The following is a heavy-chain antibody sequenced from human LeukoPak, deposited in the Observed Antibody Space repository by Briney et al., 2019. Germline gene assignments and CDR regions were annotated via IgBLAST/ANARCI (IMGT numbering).Heavy chain of an antibody. D-gene: IGHD6-19*01. CDR2: IPSGGGT. J-gene: IGHJ5*02. CDR1: GFTFSTYG. Sequence: GGSLRLSCAASGFTFSTYGMSWVRQAPGKGLQWVSTIPSGGGTYYADSVKGRFTISRDNSKNTLYLQMNSLRVKDTAVYYCAKGKAVAGTSWFDPWGQGTLVTVSS. V-gene: IGHV3-23*01. CDR3: AKGKAVAGTSWFDP.